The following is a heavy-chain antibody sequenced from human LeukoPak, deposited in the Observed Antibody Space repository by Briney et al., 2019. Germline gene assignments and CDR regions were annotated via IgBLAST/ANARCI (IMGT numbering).Heavy chain of an antibody. CDR2: IYSGGST. CDR3: ATLYYDSSGFMGYFDY. V-gene: IGHV3-66*01. Sequence: GGSLRLSCAASGFTFSNAWMSWVRQAPGKGLEWVSVIYSGGSTYYADSVKGRFTISRDNSQNTLYLQMNSLRAEDTAVYYCATLYYDSSGFMGYFDYWGQGTLVAVSS. J-gene: IGHJ4*02. D-gene: IGHD3-22*01. CDR1: GFTFSNAW.